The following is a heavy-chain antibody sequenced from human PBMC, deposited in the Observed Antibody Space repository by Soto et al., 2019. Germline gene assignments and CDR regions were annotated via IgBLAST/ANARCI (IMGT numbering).Heavy chain of an antibody. CDR3: ARGLRAAGIPYYYYMDV. Sequence: GGSLRLSCAASGFTFSSYGMHWVRQAPGKGLEWVAVIWYDGSNKYYADSVKGRFTISRDNSKNTLYLQMNSLRAEDTAVYYCARGLRAAGIPYYYYMDVWGKGTTVTVSS. D-gene: IGHD6-13*01. J-gene: IGHJ6*03. CDR2: IWYDGSNK. V-gene: IGHV3-33*01. CDR1: GFTFSSYG.